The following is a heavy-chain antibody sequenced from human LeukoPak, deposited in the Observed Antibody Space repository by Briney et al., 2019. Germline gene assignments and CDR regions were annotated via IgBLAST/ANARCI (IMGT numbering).Heavy chain of an antibody. V-gene: IGHV1-18*01. CDR1: GYTFTSYG. Sequence: GAAVTVSCQASGYTFTSYGISGVRQAPGQGLEWMGWISSYNGNTNYAQKLQGRVTMTTDTSTSTAYMELRSLRSDDTAVYYCARDGRTMVRGVIMGTWFDPWGQGTLVTVSS. CDR3: ARDGRTMVRGVIMGTWFDP. D-gene: IGHD3-10*01. J-gene: IGHJ5*02. CDR2: ISSYNGNT.